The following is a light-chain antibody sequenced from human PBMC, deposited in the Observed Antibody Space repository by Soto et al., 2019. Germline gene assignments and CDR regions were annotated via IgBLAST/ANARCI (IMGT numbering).Light chain of an antibody. J-gene: IGKJ1*01. CDR1: QTISSW. Sequence: DIQMTQSPSTLSGSVGDRVTITCRASQTISSWLAWYQQKPGKAPNLLIYDASSLESGVPSRFSGSGSGTEFTLTISSLQPDDFATYYCQQYHSSWTFGQGTKV. CDR3: QQYHSSWT. V-gene: IGKV1-5*01. CDR2: DAS.